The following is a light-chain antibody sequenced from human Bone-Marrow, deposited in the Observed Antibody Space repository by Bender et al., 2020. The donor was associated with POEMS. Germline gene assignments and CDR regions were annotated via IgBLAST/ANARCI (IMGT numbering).Light chain of an antibody. CDR1: ALPQEF. J-gene: IGLJ1*01. Sequence: AARITCSGDALPQEFTSWYQKKPGQAPLLVISKDTERPSGIPERFSGSSSGTTVTLTIIGVQAEDEADYYCQSADSDGSYVFGTGTKVSVL. V-gene: IGLV3-25*03. CDR3: QSADSDGSYV. CDR2: KDT.